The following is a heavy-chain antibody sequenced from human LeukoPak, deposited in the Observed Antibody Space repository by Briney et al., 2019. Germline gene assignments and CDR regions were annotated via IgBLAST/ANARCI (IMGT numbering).Heavy chain of an antibody. CDR1: GYTFTGYY. Sequence: ASVKVSCKASGYTFTGYYVHWVRQAPGQGLEWMGRINPNSGGTKYAQKFQGRVTMTRDTSISTAYMELSSLKSDDTAVYYCARFLGYCSGGSCYFDYWGQGTLVTVSS. CDR3: ARFLGYCSGGSCYFDY. CDR2: INPNSGGT. D-gene: IGHD2-15*01. V-gene: IGHV1-2*06. J-gene: IGHJ4*02.